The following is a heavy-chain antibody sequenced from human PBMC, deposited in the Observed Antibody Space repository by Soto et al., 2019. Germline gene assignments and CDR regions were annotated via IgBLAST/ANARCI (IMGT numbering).Heavy chain of an antibody. CDR2: IWYDGSNK. V-gene: IGHV3-33*01. CDR1: GFTFRSYG. Sequence: QVQLVESGGGVVQPGRPLRLSCAASGFTFRSYGMHWVRQAPGKGRGWVAVIWYDGSNKYYADSVKGRFTISRDNSKNTLYLQMNSLRAEDTAVYYCAGESYDFWSGYPMGWFDPWGQGTLVTISS. CDR3: AGESYDFWSGYPMGWFDP. D-gene: IGHD3-3*01. J-gene: IGHJ5*02.